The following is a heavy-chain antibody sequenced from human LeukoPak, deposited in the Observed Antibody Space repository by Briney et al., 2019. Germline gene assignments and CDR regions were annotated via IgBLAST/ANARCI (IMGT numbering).Heavy chain of an antibody. CDR3: ARVTRVVGATPLDY. Sequence: GASVKVSCKASGYTFTSYGISWVRQAPGQGLEWMGWISAYNGNTNYAQKLQGRVTMTPDTSTSTAYMELRSLRSDDTAVYYCARVTRVVGATPLDYWGQGTLVTVSS. CDR2: ISAYNGNT. J-gene: IGHJ4*02. D-gene: IGHD1-26*01. V-gene: IGHV1-18*01. CDR1: GYTFTSYG.